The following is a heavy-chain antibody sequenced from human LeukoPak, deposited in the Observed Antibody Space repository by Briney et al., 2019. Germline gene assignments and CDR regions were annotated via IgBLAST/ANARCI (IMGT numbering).Heavy chain of an antibody. CDR3: ARDRYYGSGSYTQQNYYYGMDV. Sequence: GESLKISCKGSGYSFTSYWIGWVRQMPGKGLEWMGIIYPGDSDTRYSPSFQGQVTISADKSISTAYLQWSSLKASDTAMYYCARDRYYGSGSYTQQNYYYGMDVWGQGTTVTVSS. D-gene: IGHD3-10*01. V-gene: IGHV5-51*01. J-gene: IGHJ6*02. CDR2: IYPGDSDT. CDR1: GYSFTSYW.